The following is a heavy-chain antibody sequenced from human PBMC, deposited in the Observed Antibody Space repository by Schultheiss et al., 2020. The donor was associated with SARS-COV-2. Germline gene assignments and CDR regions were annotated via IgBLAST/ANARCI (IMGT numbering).Heavy chain of an antibody. Sequence: ASVKVSCKASGYTFTGYYMHWVRQAPGQGLEWMGLINPNSGGTNYAQKFQGRVTMTRDTSISTAYMELSRLRSDDTAVYYCARARETHSNHGGFLNDYWGQGTLVTVSS. D-gene: IGHD1-14*01. CDR3: ARARETHSNHGGFLNDY. J-gene: IGHJ4*02. V-gene: IGHV1-2*02. CDR1: GYTFTGYY. CDR2: INPNSGGT.